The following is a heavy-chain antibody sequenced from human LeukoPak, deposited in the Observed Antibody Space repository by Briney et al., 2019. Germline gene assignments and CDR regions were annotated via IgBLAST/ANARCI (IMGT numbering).Heavy chain of an antibody. CDR3: ARPPGKVTRNWFDP. J-gene: IGHJ5*02. CDR2: ISSGGDTI. V-gene: IGHV3-11*01. Sequence: GGSLRLSCAASGFSFSDFFMSWIRQAPGKGLEWVSYISSGGDTIYYADSVKGRFTISRDNAKNSLYLQMNSLRAEDTAVYYCARPPGKVTRNWFDPWGEGTLVTVSS. D-gene: IGHD2-21*02. CDR1: GFSFSDFF.